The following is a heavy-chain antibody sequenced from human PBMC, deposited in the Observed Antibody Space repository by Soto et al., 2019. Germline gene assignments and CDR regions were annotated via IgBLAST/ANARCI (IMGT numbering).Heavy chain of an antibody. CDR1: GFTFSSYA. CDR2: ISGSGGST. D-gene: IGHD5-12*01. J-gene: IGHJ4*02. V-gene: IGHV3-23*01. Sequence: GGSLRLSCAASGFTFSSYAMSWVRQAPGKGLEWVSAISGSGGSTYYADSVKGRFTIFRDNSKNTLYLQMNSLRAEDTAVYYCAKPGWSGYDWDSFDYWGQGTLVTVSS. CDR3: AKPGWSGYDWDSFDY.